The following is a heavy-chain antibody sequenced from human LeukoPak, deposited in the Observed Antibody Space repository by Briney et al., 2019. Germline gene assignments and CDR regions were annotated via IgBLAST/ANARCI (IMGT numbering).Heavy chain of an antibody. Sequence: SETLSLTCTVSGGSISSSSYYWGWIRQPPGKGLEWIGSIYYSGSTYYNPSLKSRVTISVDTSKNQFSLKLSSVTAADTAVYYCARIPSSSWYWFDPWGQGTLVTVS. V-gene: IGHV4-39*07. CDR2: IYYSGST. D-gene: IGHD6-13*01. CDR1: GGSISSSSYY. J-gene: IGHJ5*02. CDR3: ARIPSSSWYWFDP.